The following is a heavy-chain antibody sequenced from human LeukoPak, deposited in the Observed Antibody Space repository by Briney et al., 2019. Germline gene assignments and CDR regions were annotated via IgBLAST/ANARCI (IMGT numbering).Heavy chain of an antibody. J-gene: IGHJ3*02. CDR1: GFTFSSYG. CDR3: AKRAYYYDSSGYSYDAFDI. CDR2: IWYDGSNK. Sequence: GGSLRLSCAASGFTFSSYGMRWVRQAPGKGLEWVAVIWYDGSNKYYADSVKGRFTISRDNTKNTLYLQMNSLRAEDTAVYYCAKRAYYYDSSGYSYDAFDIWGQGTMVTVSS. V-gene: IGHV3-33*06. D-gene: IGHD3-22*01.